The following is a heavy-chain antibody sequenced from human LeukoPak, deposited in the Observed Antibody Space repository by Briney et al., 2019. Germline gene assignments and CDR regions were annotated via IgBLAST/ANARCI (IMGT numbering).Heavy chain of an antibody. Sequence: GASVKVSCKASGGTFSSYAISWVRQAPGQGLEWMGRIIPIFGTANYAQKFQGRVTITTDEPTSTAYMELSSLRSEDTAVYYCASMSEYYDSSGYNYWGQGTLVTVSS. D-gene: IGHD3-22*01. CDR3: ASMSEYYDSSGYNY. CDR1: GGTFSSYA. V-gene: IGHV1-69*05. J-gene: IGHJ4*02. CDR2: IIPIFGTA.